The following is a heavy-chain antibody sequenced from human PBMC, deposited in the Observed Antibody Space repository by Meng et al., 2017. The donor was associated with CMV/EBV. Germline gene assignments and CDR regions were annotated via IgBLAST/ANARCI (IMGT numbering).Heavy chain of an antibody. Sequence: LRLSCAVYGGSFSGYYWSWIRQPPGKGLEWIGEINHSGSTNYNPSLKSRVTISVDTSKNQFSLKLSSVTAADTAVYYCARVGFNWYFDLWGRGTLVTVSS. CDR3: ARVGFNWYFDL. D-gene: IGHD3-10*01. J-gene: IGHJ2*01. V-gene: IGHV4-34*01. CDR2: INHSGST. CDR1: GGSFSGYY.